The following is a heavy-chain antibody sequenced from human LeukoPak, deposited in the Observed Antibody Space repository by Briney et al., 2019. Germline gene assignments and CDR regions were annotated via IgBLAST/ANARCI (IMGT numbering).Heavy chain of an antibody. J-gene: IGHJ4*02. CDR2: ISYDGSNK. CDR3: ARGRNAYTFDN. CDR1: GFTFISYG. V-gene: IGHV3-30*03. Sequence: GRSLRLSCAASGFTFISYGMHWVRQAPGKGLEWVAVISYDGSNKYYADSVKGRFTISRDNSKNTLYLQMNSLRAEDTAVYYCARGRNAYTFDNWGQGTLVTVSS. D-gene: IGHD5-24*01.